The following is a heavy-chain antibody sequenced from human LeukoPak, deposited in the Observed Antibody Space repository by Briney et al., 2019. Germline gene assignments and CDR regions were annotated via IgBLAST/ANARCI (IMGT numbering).Heavy chain of an antibody. CDR3: ARAGYWAATGYATD. CDR2: INPSGGST. J-gene: IGHJ4*02. V-gene: IGHV1-46*03. Sequence: GASVKVSCKASGYTFTSYAMHWVRQAPGQGLEWMGIINPSGGSTTYAQKFQGRVTMTRDTSTSTVYMTLSSLTSEDTAVYYCARAGYWAATGYATDWGQGSLVTVSS. D-gene: IGHD6-13*01. CDR1: GYTFTSYA.